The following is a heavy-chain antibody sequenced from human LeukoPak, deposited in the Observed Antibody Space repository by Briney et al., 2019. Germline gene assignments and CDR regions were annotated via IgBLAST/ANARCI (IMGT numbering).Heavy chain of an antibody. V-gene: IGHV4-59*01. J-gene: IGHJ6*03. CDR3: ARSSGYSYGRHYYYYYMDV. D-gene: IGHD5-18*01. CDR2: FYYSGGT. Sequence: SETLSLTCTVSGGSISGYYWSWIRQPPGKGLEWIGHFYYSGGTNYNPSLKSRVTISVDTSKNQFSLKLSSVTAADTAVYYCARSSGYSYGRHYYYYYMDVWGKGTTVTISS. CDR1: GGSISGYY.